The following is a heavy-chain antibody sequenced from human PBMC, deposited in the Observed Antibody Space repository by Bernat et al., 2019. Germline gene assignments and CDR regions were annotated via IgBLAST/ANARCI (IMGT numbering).Heavy chain of an antibody. Sequence: QVQLVESGGGVVQPGGSLRLSCAASGFTFSTYGMHWVRQAPGKGLEWVAFIRFDGSNQYYEDSVKGRFTVSRDNYKNTLFLQMNRVRPGETAMYYCAREMNGGLEYWGQGTLVSVSS. D-gene: IGHD1-1*01. V-gene: IGHV3-30*02. CDR3: AREMNGGLEY. CDR2: IRFDGSNQ. J-gene: IGHJ4*02. CDR1: GFTFSTYG.